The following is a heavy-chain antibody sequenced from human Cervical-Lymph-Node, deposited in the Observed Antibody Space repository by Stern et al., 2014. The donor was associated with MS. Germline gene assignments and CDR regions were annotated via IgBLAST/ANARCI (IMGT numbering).Heavy chain of an antibody. CDR3: ATLGTLTGPVES. Sequence: VQLVESGGGLVKPGGSLRLSCAGFGFTISSYSMTWVRQAPGKGLEWVSSISSAGSYIYYSDSVKVRFAISRETAKNSLYLEMNSLRAEDTAVYYCATLGTLTGPVESWGQGTLVTVSS. D-gene: IGHD3-9*01. CDR2: ISSAGSYI. V-gene: IGHV3-21*01. CDR1: GFTISSYS. J-gene: IGHJ4*02.